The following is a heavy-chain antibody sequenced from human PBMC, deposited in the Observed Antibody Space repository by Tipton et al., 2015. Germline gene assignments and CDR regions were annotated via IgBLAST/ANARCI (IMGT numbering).Heavy chain of an antibody. CDR2: IDSSGRTI. V-gene: IGHV3-11*01. CDR3: ANAEWLGDP. D-gene: IGHD3-3*01. Sequence: SLRLSCAASGFTFSNYYMSWIRQAPGKGLEWLSYIDSSGRTIYYTDSVKGRFTISRDNSKNSLYLQMNGLRADDTAVYYCANAEWLGDPWGQGTLVTVSS. CDR1: GFTFSNYY. J-gene: IGHJ5*02.